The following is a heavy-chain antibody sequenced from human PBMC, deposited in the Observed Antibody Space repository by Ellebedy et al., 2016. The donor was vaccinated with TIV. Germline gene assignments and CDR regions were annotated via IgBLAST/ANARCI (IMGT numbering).Heavy chain of an antibody. D-gene: IGHD2-2*01. Sequence: GGSLRLXCAASGFTVSSNYMSWVRQAPGKGLEWVSVIYSGGSTYYADSVKGRFTISRDNSKNTLYLQMNSLRADDTAVYYCARDREDCSSTSCYRYFDLWGRGTLVTVSS. J-gene: IGHJ2*01. V-gene: IGHV3-53*05. CDR1: GFTVSSNY. CDR3: ARDREDCSSTSCYRYFDL. CDR2: IYSGGST.